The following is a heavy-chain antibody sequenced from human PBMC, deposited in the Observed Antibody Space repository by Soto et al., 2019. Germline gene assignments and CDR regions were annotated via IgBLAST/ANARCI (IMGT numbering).Heavy chain of an antibody. CDR1: GFTFSSYS. J-gene: IGHJ4*02. V-gene: IGHV3-48*02. Sequence: GGSLRLSCAASGFTFSSYSMNWVRQAPGKGLEWVSYISTTSSTIYYADSVKGRFTISRDNAKDSLYLQMSSLRDEDTAVYYCARSYSNFDYWGQGTLVTVSS. CDR2: ISTTSSTI. D-gene: IGHD4-4*01. CDR3: ARSYSNFDY.